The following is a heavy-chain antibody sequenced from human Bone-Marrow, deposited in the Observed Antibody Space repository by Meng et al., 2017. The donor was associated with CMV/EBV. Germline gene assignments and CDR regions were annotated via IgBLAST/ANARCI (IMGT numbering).Heavy chain of an antibody. CDR3: ASVIGYCSGTSCHTPYYYGMDV. V-gene: IGHV4-61*01. CDR1: GGSVSSGSYY. D-gene: IGHD2-2*02. Sequence: SETLSLTCTVSGGSVSSGSYYWSWIRQPPGKGLEWIGYIYYSGSTNYNPSLKSRVTISVDTSKNQLSLKLRSVTAADTAVYYCASVIGYCSGTSCHTPYYYGMDVWGQGTTVTVSS. CDR2: IYYSGST. J-gene: IGHJ6*02.